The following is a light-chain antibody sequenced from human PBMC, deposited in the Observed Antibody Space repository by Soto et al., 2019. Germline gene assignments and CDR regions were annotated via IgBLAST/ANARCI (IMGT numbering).Light chain of an antibody. V-gene: IGKV3-20*01. J-gene: IGKJ4*01. CDR3: HQHGPSPV. CDR2: GAS. Sequence: EIVLTQSPGTLSLSPGERVTLSCRASQNVDSFSLAWYQQKPGQAPRLLIYGASSRATGIPDRFSGSGSGTDFTLTVSRLEPEDFAVYYCHQHGPSPVFGGGTRVEIK. CDR1: QNVDSFS.